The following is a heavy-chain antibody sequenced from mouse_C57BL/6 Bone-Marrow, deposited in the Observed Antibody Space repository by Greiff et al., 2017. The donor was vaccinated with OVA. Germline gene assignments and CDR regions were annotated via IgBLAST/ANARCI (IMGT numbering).Heavy chain of an antibody. J-gene: IGHJ2*01. V-gene: IGHV1-15*01. CDR1: GYTFTDYE. CDR3: TRSYSNYGDFDY. D-gene: IGHD2-5*01. CDR2: IAPETGGT. Sequence: QVQLQQSGAELVRPGASVTLSCKASGYTFTDYEMHWVKQTPVHGLEWIGAIAPETGGTAYNQKFKGKAILTADKSSSTAYMELRSLTSEDSAVYYGTRSYSNYGDFDYWGQGTTLTVSS.